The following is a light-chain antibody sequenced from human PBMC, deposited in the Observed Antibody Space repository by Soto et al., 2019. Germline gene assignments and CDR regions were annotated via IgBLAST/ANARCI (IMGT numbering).Light chain of an antibody. V-gene: IGKV3-15*01. CDR1: LSVSRN. Sequence: EIVMTQSPATLSVSPGERATLSCRASLSVSRNLAWYQQNPGQAPRLLIFDASPMATGIPARLSGSGSGTEFTLTITRLQSEDFAVYYCQQYNAWPRTFGQGTKVEIK. CDR3: QQYNAWPRT. CDR2: DAS. J-gene: IGKJ1*01.